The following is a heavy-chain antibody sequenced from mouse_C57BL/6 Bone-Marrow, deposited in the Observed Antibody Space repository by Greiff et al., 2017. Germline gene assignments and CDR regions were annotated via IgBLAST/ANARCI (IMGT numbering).Heavy chain of an antibody. CDR1: GYTFTSYW. J-gene: IGHJ3*01. CDR2: IHPNSGST. CDR3: ARSGYYDGRETAWFAY. D-gene: IGHD1-1*01. V-gene: IGHV1-64*01. Sequence: QVQLQQPGAELVKPGASVKLSCKASGYTFTSYWMHWVKQRPGQGLEWIGMIHPNSGSTNYNEKFKSKATLTVDKSSSTAYMQLSSLTSEDSAVYYCARSGYYDGRETAWFAYWGQGTLVTVSA.